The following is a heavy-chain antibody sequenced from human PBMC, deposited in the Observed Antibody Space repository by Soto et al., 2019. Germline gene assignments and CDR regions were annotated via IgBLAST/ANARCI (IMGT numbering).Heavy chain of an antibody. Sequence: PSETLSLTCAVSGGSISSDWWSWVRQPPDKGLEWIGEIHHSGLTNYNPSLKSRVTISVDDSTNQFSLKINSVTATDTAVYYCSRSPGSLRLDYWGQGTLVTVSS. CDR3: SRSPGSLRLDY. D-gene: IGHD2-15*01. J-gene: IGHJ4*02. CDR2: IHHSGLT. V-gene: IGHV4-4*02. CDR1: GGSISSDW.